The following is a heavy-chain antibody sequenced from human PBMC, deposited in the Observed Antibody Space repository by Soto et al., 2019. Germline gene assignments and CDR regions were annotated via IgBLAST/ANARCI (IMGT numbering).Heavy chain of an antibody. CDR3: ARDTATYYDFWSGYHHYGMDV. D-gene: IGHD3-3*01. CDR1: GYTFTSYA. CDR2: INAGNGNT. Sequence: PSVKVSCKASGYTFTSYAMHWVRQAPGQRLEWMGWINAGNGNTKYSQKFQGRVTITRDTSASTAYMELSSLRSEDTAVYYCARDTATYYDFWSGYHHYGMDVWGQGTTVTVSS. J-gene: IGHJ6*02. V-gene: IGHV1-3*01.